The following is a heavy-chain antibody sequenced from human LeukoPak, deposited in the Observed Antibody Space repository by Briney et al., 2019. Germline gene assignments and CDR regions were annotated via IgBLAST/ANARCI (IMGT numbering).Heavy chain of an antibody. CDR1: GGTFSSYA. CDR3: AREQDSTSALTLDY. J-gene: IGHJ4*02. Sequence: SVKVSCKASGGTFSSYAISWVRQAPGQGLEWMGRIIPILGIANYAQKLQGRVTITADKSTSTAYMELSSLRSEDTAVYYCAREQDSTSALTLDYWGQGTLVTVSS. D-gene: IGHD6-13*01. V-gene: IGHV1-69*04. CDR2: IIPILGIA.